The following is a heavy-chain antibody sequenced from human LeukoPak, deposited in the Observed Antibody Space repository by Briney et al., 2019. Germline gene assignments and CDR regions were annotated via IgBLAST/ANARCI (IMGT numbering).Heavy chain of an antibody. CDR3: ASTSGWYEPIDY. J-gene: IGHJ4*02. Sequence: GGSLRLSCAASGFTVSTNYMSWVRQVSGEGLEFVSLISTDGTTYYADSVKGRFTISSDNSKNTLFLQMNSLRAEDTAVYYCASTSGWYEPIDYWGQGTLVTVSS. V-gene: IGHV3-53*01. CDR2: ISTDGTT. CDR1: GFTVSTNY. D-gene: IGHD6-19*01.